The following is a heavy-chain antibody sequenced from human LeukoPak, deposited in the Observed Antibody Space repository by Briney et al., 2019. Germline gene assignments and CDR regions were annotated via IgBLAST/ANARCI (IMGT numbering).Heavy chain of an antibody. CDR3: ARRGSGWQRGFFDI. CDR1: GYSISSGYY. CDR2: IYHSGST. J-gene: IGHJ3*02. V-gene: IGHV4-38-2*02. D-gene: IGHD6-19*01. Sequence: PSETLSLTCTVSGYSISSGYYWGWIRQPPGKGLEWIGSIYHSGSTNYNPSLKSRVTISVDTSKNQFSLKLSSVTAADTAVYYCARRGSGWQRGFFDIWGQGTRVTVSS.